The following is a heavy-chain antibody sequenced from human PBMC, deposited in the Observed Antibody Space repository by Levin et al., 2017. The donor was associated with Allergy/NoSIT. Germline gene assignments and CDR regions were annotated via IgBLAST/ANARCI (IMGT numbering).Heavy chain of an antibody. V-gene: IGHV3-33*01. J-gene: IGHJ6*02. CDR2: IWYDGSNK. CDR1: GFTFSSYG. CDR3: ARDWASTTGTTGGDYYYGMDV. D-gene: IGHD1-1*01. Sequence: GESLKISCAASGFTFSSYGMHWVRQAPGKGLEWVAVIWYDGSNKYYADSVKGRFTISRDNSKNTLYLQMNSLRAEDTAVYYCARDWASTTGTTGGDYYYGMDVWGQGTTVTVSS.